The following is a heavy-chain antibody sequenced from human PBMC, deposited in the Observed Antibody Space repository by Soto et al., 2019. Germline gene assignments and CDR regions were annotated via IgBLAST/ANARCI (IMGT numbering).Heavy chain of an antibody. Sequence: SETLSLTCTVSGDSISSADYYWSWIRQPPGKGLEWIGYIYYSGSTNYNPSLKSRVTISVDTSKNQFSLKLSSVTAADTAVYYCARDYYGSGRGHYGMDVWGQGTTVTVSS. CDR2: IYYSGST. CDR3: ARDYYGSGRGHYGMDV. D-gene: IGHD3-10*01. J-gene: IGHJ6*02. CDR1: GDSISSADYY. V-gene: IGHV4-61*08.